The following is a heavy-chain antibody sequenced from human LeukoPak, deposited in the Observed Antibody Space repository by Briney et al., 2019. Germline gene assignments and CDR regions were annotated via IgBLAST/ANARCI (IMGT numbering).Heavy chain of an antibody. CDR2: IHSSGNI. CDR3: ARGRYNSKTDFDY. CDR1: GGSISSYY. D-gene: IGHD3-16*02. V-gene: IGHV4-39*07. J-gene: IGHJ4*02. Sequence: SETLSLTCTVSGGSISSYYWGWIRQPPGKGLEWIGSIHSSGNIYYNPSLKSRVTISLDTSNNQFSLRLFSVSAADTAVYYCARGRYNSKTDFDYWGQGTLVTVSS.